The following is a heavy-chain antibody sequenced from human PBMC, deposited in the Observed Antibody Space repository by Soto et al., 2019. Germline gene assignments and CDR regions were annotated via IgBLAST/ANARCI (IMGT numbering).Heavy chain of an antibody. D-gene: IGHD3-10*01. V-gene: IGHV4-31*03. J-gene: IGHJ6*02. Sequence: QVQLQESGPGLVKPSQTLSLPCTVSGGSISSGGYYWSWIRQHPGKGLEWIGYIYYSGSTYYNPSLKSRVTISVDTSKNQFSLKLSSVTAADTAVYYCARDLMVALSNGSYYYYGMDVWGQGTTVTVSS. CDR3: ARDLMVALSNGSYYYYGMDV. CDR1: GGSISSGGYY. CDR2: IYYSGST.